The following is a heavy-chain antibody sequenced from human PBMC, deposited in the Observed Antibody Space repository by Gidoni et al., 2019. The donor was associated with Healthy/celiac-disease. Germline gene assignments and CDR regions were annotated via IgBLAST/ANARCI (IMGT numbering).Heavy chain of an antibody. Sequence: EVQLVESGGVVVQRGGSRRPSCSAPGFTLEDYTMHWFRQAPGKGLELVPLISWDGGSTYYADSVKGRFTISRDNSKNSLYLQMNSLRTEDTALYYCAKGGSSTSWYYYYYMDVWGKGTTVTVSS. D-gene: IGHD2-2*01. CDR2: ISWDGGST. CDR3: AKGGSSTSWYYYYYMDV. J-gene: IGHJ6*03. CDR1: GFTLEDYT. V-gene: IGHV3-43*01.